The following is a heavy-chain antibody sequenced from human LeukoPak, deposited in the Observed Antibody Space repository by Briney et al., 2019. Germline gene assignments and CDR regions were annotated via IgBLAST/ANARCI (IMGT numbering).Heavy chain of an antibody. Sequence: SETLSLTCTVSGVSISSYYWSWIRQPPGKGLEWIGYIYYSGSTNYNPSLKSRVTISVDTSKNQFSLKLSSVTAADTAVYYCARYRRDQLLYWFDPWGQGTLVTVSS. J-gene: IGHJ5*02. CDR3: ARYRRDQLLYWFDP. D-gene: IGHD2-2*01. CDR2: IYYSGST. CDR1: GVSISSYY. V-gene: IGHV4-59*01.